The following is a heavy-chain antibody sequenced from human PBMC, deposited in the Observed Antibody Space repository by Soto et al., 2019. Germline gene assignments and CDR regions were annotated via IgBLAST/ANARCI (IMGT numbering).Heavy chain of an antibody. CDR1: GGSVSSGSYY. V-gene: IGHV4-61*01. J-gene: IGHJ5*02. CDR2: INYSGST. CDR3: ARGRALNNWLDP. Sequence: PSETLSLTCTVSGGSVSSGSYYWSWIRQPPGKGLEWIGYINYSGSTNYNPSLKSRVTITVDTSKKQFSLNMSSVTAADTAVYYCARGRALNNWLDPWGQGTLVTVSS.